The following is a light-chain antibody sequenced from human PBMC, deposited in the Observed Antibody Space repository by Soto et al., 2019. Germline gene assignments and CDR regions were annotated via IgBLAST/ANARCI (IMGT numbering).Light chain of an antibody. CDR1: QSVSCSY. CDR3: QQYGSSPLT. J-gene: IGKJ4*01. CDR2: GAS. V-gene: IGKV3-20*01. Sequence: EIVLTQSPGTLSLSPGERATLSCRASQSVSCSYLAWYQQKPGQAPRLLIYGASSRATGIPDRFSGSGSGTDVTLTISRLEPEDFAVYFCQQYGSSPLTFGVGTKVEIK.